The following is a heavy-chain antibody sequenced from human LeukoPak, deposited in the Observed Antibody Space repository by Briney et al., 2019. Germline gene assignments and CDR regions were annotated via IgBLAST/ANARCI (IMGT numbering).Heavy chain of an antibody. J-gene: IGHJ4*02. D-gene: IGHD3-10*01. Sequence: GGSLRLSCAASGFTFSSYTMNWVRQAPGKGLEWVSSISSSSSYIYYADSVKGRFAISRDNAKNSLHLQMNSLRAEDTAVYYCARKLWFGEPCCYFDYWGQGTLVTVSS. V-gene: IGHV3-21*01. CDR2: ISSSSSYI. CDR1: GFTFSSYT. CDR3: ARKLWFGEPCCYFDY.